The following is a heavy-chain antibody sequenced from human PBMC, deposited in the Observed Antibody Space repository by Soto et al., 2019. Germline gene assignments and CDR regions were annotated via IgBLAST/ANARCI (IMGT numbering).Heavy chain of an antibody. D-gene: IGHD3-10*01. CDR2: VDPTDSYS. J-gene: IGHJ6*03. V-gene: IGHV5-10-1*01. CDR1: GYSFTNYW. CDR3: PRASYSPAGNYFTYSPSDRDF. Sequence: GESLKISCKGSGYSFTNYWITWVRQMPGKGLEWLGRVDPTDSYSNYSPSFQGHVTISADKSISTAYLQWSSLTASDTAMYYCPRASYSPAGNYFTYSPSDRDFGGKGHTGT.